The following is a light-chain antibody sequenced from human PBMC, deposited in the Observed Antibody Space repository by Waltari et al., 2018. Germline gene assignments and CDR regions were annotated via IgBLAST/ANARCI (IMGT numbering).Light chain of an antibody. Sequence: IQMTQSPSSLSASVGDRVTITCRASQGISNDLAWFQQKPGKVPKLLIYAASTLQLGVPSRFSGRGSGTDFSLTISSLQPEDVATYYCQKYNTGLTFGGGTKAEIK. CDR1: QGISND. J-gene: IGKJ4*01. V-gene: IGKV1-27*01. CDR2: AAS. CDR3: QKYNTGLT.